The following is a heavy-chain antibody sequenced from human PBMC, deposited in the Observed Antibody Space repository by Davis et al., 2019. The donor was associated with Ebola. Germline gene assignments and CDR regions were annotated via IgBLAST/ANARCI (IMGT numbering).Heavy chain of an antibody. CDR2: IRSKANSYAT. D-gene: IGHD3-10*01. CDR1: GFTFSGSA. J-gene: IGHJ6*02. V-gene: IGHV3-73*01. CDR3: TLYYYGSDYYYCMDF. Sequence: GGSLRLSCAASGFTFSGSAMHWVRQASGKGLEWVGRIRSKANSYATAYAASVKGRFTISRDDSKNTAYLQMNSLKTEDTAVYYCTLYYYGSDYYYCMDFWGQGTTVTVSS.